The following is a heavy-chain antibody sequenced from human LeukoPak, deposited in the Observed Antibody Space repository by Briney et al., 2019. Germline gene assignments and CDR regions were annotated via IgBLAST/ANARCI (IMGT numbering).Heavy chain of an antibody. D-gene: IGHD3-3*01. CDR1: GYTLTELS. CDR2: FDPEDGET. J-gene: IGHJ6*03. V-gene: IGHV1-24*01. CDR3: ATAPPTSGIHYDFWSGLGLSYYYYMDV. Sequence: ASVKVSCKVSGYTLTELSMHWVRQAPGKGLEWMGGFDPEDGETIYAQKFQGRVTMNEDTSTDTAYMELSSLRSEDTAVSYCATAPPTSGIHYDFWSGLGLSYYYYMDVWGKGTTVTVSS.